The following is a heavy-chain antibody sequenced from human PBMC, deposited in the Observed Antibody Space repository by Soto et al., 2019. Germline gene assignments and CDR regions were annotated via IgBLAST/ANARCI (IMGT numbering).Heavy chain of an antibody. Sequence: ASVKVSCKASGYTFTSYGISWVRQAPGQGLEWMGWISAYNGNTNYAQKLQGRVTMTTDTSTSTAYMELRSLRSDDTAVYYCARDRGLEWLGPYYYYGMDVWGQGTTVTVSS. CDR3: ARDRGLEWLGPYYYYGMDV. V-gene: IGHV1-18*01. CDR2: ISAYNGNT. D-gene: IGHD6-19*01. J-gene: IGHJ6*02. CDR1: GYTFTSYG.